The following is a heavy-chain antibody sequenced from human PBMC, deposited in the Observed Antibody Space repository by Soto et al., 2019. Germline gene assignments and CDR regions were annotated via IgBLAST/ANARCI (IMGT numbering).Heavy chain of an antibody. J-gene: IGHJ4*02. CDR3: ASYYDSSGYQKGGVDY. Sequence: SETLSLTCAVYGGSFSGYDWSWIRPPPGKGLEWTGEINHSGSTNYNPSLKSRVTISVDTSKNQFSLKLSSVTAADTAVYYCASYYDSSGYQKGGVDYWGQGTLVTSPQ. D-gene: IGHD3-22*01. CDR2: INHSGST. V-gene: IGHV4-34*01. CDR1: GGSFSGYD.